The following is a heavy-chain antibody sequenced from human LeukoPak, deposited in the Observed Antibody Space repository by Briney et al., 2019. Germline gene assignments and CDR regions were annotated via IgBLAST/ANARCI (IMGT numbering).Heavy chain of an antibody. CDR1: GGTFSSYA. J-gene: IGHJ4*02. Sequence: SVKFSCKASGGTFSSYAISWVRQAPGQGLEWLRRIIPIFGTANYAQKFQGRVTITTDESTSTAYMELSSLRSEDTAVYYCARGTSLWRYSFDYWGQGTLVTVSS. D-gene: IGHD2-2*01. V-gene: IGHV1-69*05. CDR3: ARGTSLWRYSFDY. CDR2: IIPIFGTA.